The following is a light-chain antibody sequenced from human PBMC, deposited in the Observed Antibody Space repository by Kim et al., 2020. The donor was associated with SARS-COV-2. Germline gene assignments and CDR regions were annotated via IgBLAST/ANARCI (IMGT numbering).Light chain of an antibody. CDR3: QQYNNWPYS. CDR1: QSVSSN. CDR2: GAS. Sequence: SGSPGESATLSCRASQSVSSNLAWYQQKPGQAPRLLIYGASTRATGIPARFSGSGSGTEFTLTISSLQSEDFAVYYCQQYNNWPYSFGQGTKLEI. V-gene: IGKV3D-15*01. J-gene: IGKJ2*03.